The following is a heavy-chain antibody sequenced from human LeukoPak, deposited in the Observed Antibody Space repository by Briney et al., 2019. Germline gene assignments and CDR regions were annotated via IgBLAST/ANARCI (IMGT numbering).Heavy chain of an antibody. V-gene: IGHV5-51*01. CDR3: ARHGGYDSSGSISSFDY. J-gene: IGHJ4*02. D-gene: IGHD3-22*01. CDR2: IYPGDSDT. Sequence: GESLKISCKGSGYSFTSYWIGWVRQMPGKGLEWMGIIYPGDSDTSYSPSFQGQVTISADKSISTAYLQWSSLKASDTAMYYCARHGGYDSSGSISSFDYWGQGTLVTVSS. CDR1: GYSFTSYW.